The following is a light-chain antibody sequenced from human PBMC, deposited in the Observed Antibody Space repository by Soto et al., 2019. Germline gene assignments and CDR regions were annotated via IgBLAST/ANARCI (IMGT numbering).Light chain of an antibody. V-gene: IGKV3-20*01. CDR1: ESVSNNY. J-gene: IGKJ1*01. Sequence: ELVLTQSPGTLSWSAGERATLSWGASESVSNNYLAWYQQKPGQAPRLLIYGASTRATGIPARFSGSGSGTDFTLTISRLEPEDFAVYYCQQYGSSRTFGQGTKVDIK. CDR2: GAS. CDR3: QQYGSSRT.